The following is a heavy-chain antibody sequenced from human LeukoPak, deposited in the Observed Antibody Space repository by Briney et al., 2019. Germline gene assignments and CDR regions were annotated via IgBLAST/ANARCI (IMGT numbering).Heavy chain of an antibody. CDR3: ARWLGEYPTYYFDY. D-gene: IGHD3-10*01. CDR2: IYYSGST. V-gene: IGHV4-39*07. CDR1: GGSISSSSYH. Sequence: SETLSLTCTVSGGSISSSSYHWGWIRQPPGKGLEWIGSIYYSGSTYYNPSLKSRVTISVDASKNQFSLKLSSVTAADTAVYYCARWLGEYPTYYFDYWGQGTLVTVSS. J-gene: IGHJ4*02.